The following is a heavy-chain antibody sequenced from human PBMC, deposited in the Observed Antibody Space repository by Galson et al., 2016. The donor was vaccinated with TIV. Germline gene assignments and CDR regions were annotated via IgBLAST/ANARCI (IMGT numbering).Heavy chain of an antibody. CDR3: ARVLEVAGTDY. J-gene: IGHJ4*02. Sequence: SVKVSCKASGYTFTSYYMHWVRQAPGQGLEWMGIINPIGGSTSYAQKFQGRVTMTRDTSTSTVYMELSSLSSEDTAVYYCARVLEVAGTDYWGQGTLVTVSS. V-gene: IGHV1-46*01. CDR1: GYTFTSYY. CDR2: INPIGGST. D-gene: IGHD6-19*01.